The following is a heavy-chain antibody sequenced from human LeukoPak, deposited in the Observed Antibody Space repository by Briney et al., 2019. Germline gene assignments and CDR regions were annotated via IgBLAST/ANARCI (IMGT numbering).Heavy chain of an antibody. J-gene: IGHJ4*02. V-gene: IGHV3-30*04. Sequence: GSLRLSCAASGFTFSSYAMHWVRQAPGKGLEWVAVISYDGSNKYYADSVKGRFTISRDNSKNTLYLQMNSLRAEDTAVYYCARGWVAVPAAIQADYWGQGTLVTVSS. CDR2: ISYDGSNK. CDR3: ARGWVAVPAAIQADY. CDR1: GFTFSSYA. D-gene: IGHD2-2*01.